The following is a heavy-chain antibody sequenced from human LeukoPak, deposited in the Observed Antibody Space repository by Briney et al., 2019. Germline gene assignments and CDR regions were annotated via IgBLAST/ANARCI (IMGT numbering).Heavy chain of an antibody. V-gene: IGHV3-23*01. CDR3: AKDATGFSDFDY. CDR1: GFTFSSYG. Sequence: GGSLRLSCAASGFTFSSYGVSWVRQAPGKGLEWVSAISGSGGRTYYADSVKGRFTISRDNSKNTLYLQMNNLRADGTAVYYCAKDATGFSDFDYWGQGTLVTVSS. D-gene: IGHD3-9*01. J-gene: IGHJ4*02. CDR2: ISGSGGRT.